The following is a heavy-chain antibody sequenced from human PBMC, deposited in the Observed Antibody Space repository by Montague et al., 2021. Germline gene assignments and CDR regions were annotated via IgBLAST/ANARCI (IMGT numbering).Heavy chain of an antibody. CDR3: ARDTTTDGFDT. D-gene: IGHD1-1*01. V-gene: IGHV4-59*13. CDR1: GGSISNYF. Sequence: SETLSLTCTVSGGSISNYFWTWIRQPPGKGLEWIGFISYSGRTNFNPYLKSRVTISLDTSRNQFSLNLSSVTAADTAVYYCARDTTTDGFDTWGQGTMVTVSS. J-gene: IGHJ3*02. CDR2: ISYSGRT.